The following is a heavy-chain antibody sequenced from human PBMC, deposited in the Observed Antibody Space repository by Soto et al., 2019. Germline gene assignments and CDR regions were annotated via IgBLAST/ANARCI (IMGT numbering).Heavy chain of an antibody. CDR1: GGSISSYD. V-gene: IGHV4-59*01. J-gene: IGHJ3*02. Sequence: LETLSLTWTVAGGSISSYDWSWIRQPPGKGLEWIGYIYYSGSTNYNPSLKSRVTISVDTSKNQFSLKLSSVTAADTAVYYCAREGYSYGSRRNDAFDIWGQGTMVTVSS. CDR2: IYYSGST. D-gene: IGHD5-18*01. CDR3: AREGYSYGSRRNDAFDI.